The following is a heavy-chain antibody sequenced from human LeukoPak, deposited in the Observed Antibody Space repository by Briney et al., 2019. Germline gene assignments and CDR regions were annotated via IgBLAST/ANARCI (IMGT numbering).Heavy chain of an antibody. J-gene: IGHJ4*02. CDR1: GYSISSGYY. CDR3: ARDSSWYEVDY. CDR2: IYHSGST. D-gene: IGHD6-13*01. V-gene: IGHV4-38-2*02. Sequence: PSETLSLTCTVSGYSISSGYYWGWIRQPPGKGLEWIGSIYHSGSTYYNPSLKSRVTISVDTSENQFSLKLSSVTAADTAVYYCARDSSWYEVDYWGQGTLITVSS.